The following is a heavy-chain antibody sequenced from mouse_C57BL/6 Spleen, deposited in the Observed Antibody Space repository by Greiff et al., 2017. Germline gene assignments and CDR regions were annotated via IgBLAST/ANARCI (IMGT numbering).Heavy chain of an antibody. V-gene: IGHV1-76*01. CDR2: IYPGSGNT. J-gene: IGHJ3*01. CDR3: ARGRVIYYYYDSGFAY. Sequence: VQLQQSGAELVRPGASVKLSCKASGYTFTDYYINWVKQRPGQGLEWIARIYPGSGNTYYNEKFKGKDTLTAEKSSSTAYMQLSILTSEYSAVYFCARGRVIYYYYDSGFAYWGQGTLVTVSA. D-gene: IGHD2-4*01. CDR1: GYTFTDYY.